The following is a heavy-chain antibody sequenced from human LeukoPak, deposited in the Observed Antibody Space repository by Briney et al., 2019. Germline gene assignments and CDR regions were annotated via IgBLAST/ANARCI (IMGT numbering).Heavy chain of an antibody. D-gene: IGHD3-16*01. CDR1: GGSINSYY. CDR3: ARNGGGWYFDL. V-gene: IGHV4-59*08. CDR2: IYYSGST. Sequence: SETLSLTCTVSGGSINSYYWSWIRQPPGKGLEWIGYIYYSGSTNYNPSLKSRVTISVDTSKNQFSLKLSSVTAADTAVYFCARNGGGWYFDLWGRATLVTVSS. J-gene: IGHJ2*01.